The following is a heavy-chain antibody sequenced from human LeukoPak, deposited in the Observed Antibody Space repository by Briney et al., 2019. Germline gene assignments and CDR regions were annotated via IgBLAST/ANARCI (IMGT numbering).Heavy chain of an antibody. CDR1: GYTFTGYY. Sequence: ASVKVSCKASGYTFTGYYMHWVRQAPGQGLDWMGWINPNSGGTNYAQKFQGRVTMTRDTSISTAYMELSRLRSDDTAVYYCARGSTYYDSSGYYNPWGQGTLVTVSS. D-gene: IGHD3-22*01. J-gene: IGHJ5*02. V-gene: IGHV1-2*02. CDR2: INPNSGGT. CDR3: ARGSTYYDSSGYYNP.